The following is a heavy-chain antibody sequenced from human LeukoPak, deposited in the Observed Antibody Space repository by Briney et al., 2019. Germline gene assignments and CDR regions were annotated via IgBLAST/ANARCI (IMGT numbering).Heavy chain of an antibody. CDR3: AKDITVGRWSAYGY. Sequence: PGGSLRLSCVASGLTYSSYGMTWVRQAPGKGLEWVSAITGSGGSPYYADSVKGRFTISRDNSKNTLYLQMNSLRADDTAIYYCAKDITVGRWSAYGYWGQGTLVTVSS. J-gene: IGHJ4*02. CDR1: GLTYSSYG. D-gene: IGHD1-14*01. V-gene: IGHV3-23*01. CDR2: ITGSGGSP.